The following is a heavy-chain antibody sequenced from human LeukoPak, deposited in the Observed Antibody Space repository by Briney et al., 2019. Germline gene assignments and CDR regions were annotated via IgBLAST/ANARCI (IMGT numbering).Heavy chain of an antibody. CDR2: IYFSGST. D-gene: IGHD4-23*01. V-gene: IGHV4-31*03. Sequence: SETLSLTCTVSGGSISSGGYYWSWIRQHPGKGLGWIGCIYFSGSTYYNPSLKSRVTISVDTSKNQFSLQLSSVTAANTAVYYCARDYYGGNPGYYFDHWGQGTLVTVSS. CDR3: ARDYYGGNPGYYFDH. J-gene: IGHJ4*02. CDR1: GGSISSGGYY.